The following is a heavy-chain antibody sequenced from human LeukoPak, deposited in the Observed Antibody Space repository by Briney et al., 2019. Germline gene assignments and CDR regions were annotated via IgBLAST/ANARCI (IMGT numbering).Heavy chain of an antibody. CDR1: GITLSDYG. D-gene: IGHD3-22*01. CDR3: AKRGVVIRVILVGFQKEAYYFDS. Sequence: GGSLRLSCAVSGITLSDYGMSWVRQAPGKGLEWVAGISGSGGRTNYADAVKGRFTISRDNAKNTLFLQMNSLRVEDTAVYFCAKRGVVIRVILVGFQKEAYYFDSWGQGALVTVSS. CDR2: ISGSGGRT. V-gene: IGHV3-23*01. J-gene: IGHJ4*02.